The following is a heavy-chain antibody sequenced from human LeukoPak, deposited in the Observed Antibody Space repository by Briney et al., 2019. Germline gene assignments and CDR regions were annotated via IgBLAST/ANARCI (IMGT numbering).Heavy chain of an antibody. V-gene: IGHV3-7*03. J-gene: IGHJ2*01. Sequence: PGGSLRLSCAASGFTFTNYWTTWVRQAPGKGLEWVANIKQDGSEKYYVDSVKGRFTISRDNSKNTLYLQMNSLRAEDTAVYYCAKDLGPYCGGDCYYWYFDLWGRGTLVTVSS. CDR1: GFTFTNYW. D-gene: IGHD2-21*02. CDR2: IKQDGSEK. CDR3: AKDLGPYCGGDCYYWYFDL.